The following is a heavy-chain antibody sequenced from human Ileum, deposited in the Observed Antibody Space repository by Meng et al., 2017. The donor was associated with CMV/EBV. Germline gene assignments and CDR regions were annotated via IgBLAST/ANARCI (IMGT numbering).Heavy chain of an antibody. CDR3: ARLLTLAPRPIDY. CDR2: VYHSGST. Sequence: QVQLQASGPGLVKPSGALSLTCAGSGASISSSNWWIWVRQPPGKGLEWIGQVYHSGSTNYNPSLKSRVTISLDKSKSQFSLNLTSVTAADTALYYCARLLTLAPRPIDYWGQGSLVTVSS. J-gene: IGHJ4*02. V-gene: IGHV4-4*02. D-gene: IGHD6-6*01. CDR1: GASISSSNW.